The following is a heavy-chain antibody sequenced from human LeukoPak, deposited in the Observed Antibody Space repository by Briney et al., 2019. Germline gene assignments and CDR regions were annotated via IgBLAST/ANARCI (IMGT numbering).Heavy chain of an antibody. CDR1: GGSFSGYY. V-gene: IGHV4-34*01. D-gene: IGHD2-2*01. CDR2: IYYSGST. CDR3: ARRQKYCSSTSCYQPFDY. J-gene: IGHJ4*02. Sequence: SETLSLTCAVYGGSFSGYYWSWIRQPPGKGLEWIGSIYYSGSTYYNPSLKSRVTISVDTSKNQFSLKLSSVTAADTAVYYCARRQKYCSSTSCYQPFDYWGQGTLVTVSS.